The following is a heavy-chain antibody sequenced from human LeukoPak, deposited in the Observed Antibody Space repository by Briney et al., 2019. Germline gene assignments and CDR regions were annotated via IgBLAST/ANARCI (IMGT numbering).Heavy chain of an antibody. CDR1: GFTFSSYA. Sequence: GRSLRLSCAASGFTFSSYAMHWVRQAPGKGLEWVAVISYDGSNKYYADSVKGRFTISRDNSKNTLYLQMNSLRAEDTAVYYCAKVGSGNDYYWGQGTLVTVSS. V-gene: IGHV3-30-3*01. D-gene: IGHD5-12*01. CDR2: ISYDGSNK. CDR3: AKVGSGNDYY. J-gene: IGHJ4*02.